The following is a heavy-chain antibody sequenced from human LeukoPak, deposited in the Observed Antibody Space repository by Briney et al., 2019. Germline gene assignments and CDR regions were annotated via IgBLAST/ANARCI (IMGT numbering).Heavy chain of an antibody. CDR1: GFTFSSYG. CDR2: IRYEGSNK. Sequence: TGGSLRLSCAASGFTFSSYGMHWVRQAPGKGLEWVAFIRYEGSNKYYADSVKGRFTISRDNSKNTLYLQMNSLRAEDTAVYYCAKVGSSGYYLDYWGQGTLVTVSS. V-gene: IGHV3-30*02. D-gene: IGHD3-22*01. J-gene: IGHJ4*02. CDR3: AKVGSSGYYLDY.